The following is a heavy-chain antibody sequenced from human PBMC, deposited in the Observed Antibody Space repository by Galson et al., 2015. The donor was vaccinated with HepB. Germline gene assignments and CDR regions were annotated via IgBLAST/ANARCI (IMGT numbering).Heavy chain of an antibody. Sequence: LTCTVSGGSINSSHYYWGWIRQPPGKGLEWIGNIYYSGSTYYNPSLKSRVTISVDTSKSQFSLRLRSVTAADTAVYYCARRQMDSFDMDHFDFWGQGTLVTVSS. J-gene: IGHJ4*02. CDR1: GGSINSSHYY. V-gene: IGHV4-39*01. CDR3: ARRQMDSFDMDHFDF. D-gene: IGHD5-18*01. CDR2: IYYSGST.